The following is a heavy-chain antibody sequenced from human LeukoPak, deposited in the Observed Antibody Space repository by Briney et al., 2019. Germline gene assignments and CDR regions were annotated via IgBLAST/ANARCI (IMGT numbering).Heavy chain of an antibody. D-gene: IGHD3-22*01. Sequence: GGSLRLSCAASGFTFSSYGMSWVRQAPGKGLEWVSTISGSGGSTYYADSVKGRFTISRDNSKNTLYLQMNSLRAEDTAVYYCAKKGYYDSSGYYMDYYFDYWDQGTLVTVSS. V-gene: IGHV3-23*01. CDR2: ISGSGGST. CDR3: AKKGYYDSSGYYMDYYFDY. CDR1: GFTFSSYG. J-gene: IGHJ4*02.